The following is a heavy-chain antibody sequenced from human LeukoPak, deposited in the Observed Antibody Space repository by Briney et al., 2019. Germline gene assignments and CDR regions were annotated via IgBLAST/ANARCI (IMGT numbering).Heavy chain of an antibody. V-gene: IGHV3-66*01. J-gene: IGHJ4*02. CDR3: ARDSSTSSSQTNFDY. CDR2: IYSGGST. D-gene: IGHD6-6*01. Sequence: GGSLRLSCAASGFTVSSNYMSWVRQAPGKGLEWVSVIYSGGSTYYADSVKGRFTISRDNSKNTLYLQMSSLRAEDTAVYYCARDSSTSSSQTNFDYWGQGTLVTVSS. CDR1: GFTVSSNY.